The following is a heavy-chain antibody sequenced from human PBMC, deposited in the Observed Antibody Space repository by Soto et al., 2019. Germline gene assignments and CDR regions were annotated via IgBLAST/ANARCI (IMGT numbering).Heavy chain of an antibody. Sequence: QVQLQQSGPGLVEPSQTLSLTCAVSGGSISSEYFHWTWIRQSPGKGLEWIGYIHYTGSIMYNPSFKGRLTMAVDTTKTQFSLQLPSVTAADTAVYFCAREDDGGDRDYYGLDVWGQGTTVTVSS. V-gene: IGHV4-30-4*08. CDR1: GGSISSEYFH. D-gene: IGHD2-21*02. CDR2: IHYTGSI. J-gene: IGHJ6*02. CDR3: AREDDGGDRDYYGLDV.